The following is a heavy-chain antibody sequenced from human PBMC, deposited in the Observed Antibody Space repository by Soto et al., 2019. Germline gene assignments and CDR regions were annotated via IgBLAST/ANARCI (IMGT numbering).Heavy chain of an antibody. V-gene: IGHV4-39*01. CDR1: GGSISSGGYY. J-gene: IGHJ1*01. CDR3: ASTITIFGVVIILYFQH. D-gene: IGHD3-3*01. CDR2: INHSGST. Sequence: SETLSLTCTVSGGSISSGGYYWSWIRQHPGKGLEWIGEINHSGSTYYNPSLKSRVTISVDTSKNQFSLKLSSVTAADTAVYYCASTITIFGVVIILYFQHWGQGTLVTAPQ.